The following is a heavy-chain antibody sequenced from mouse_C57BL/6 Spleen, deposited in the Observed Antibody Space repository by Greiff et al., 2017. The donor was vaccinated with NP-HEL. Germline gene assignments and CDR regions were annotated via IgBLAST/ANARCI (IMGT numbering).Heavy chain of an antibody. J-gene: IGHJ2*01. CDR1: GFTFTDYY. Sequence: EVKLVESGGGLVQPGGSLSLSCAASGFTFTDYYMSWVRQPPGKALEWLSFIRNKANGYTTKYSASVKGRFTISRDNSQSILYLQMNALGAEDSATYYCARAVYYDDYFDYWGQGTTLTVSS. V-gene: IGHV7-3*01. CDR2: IRNKANGYTT. D-gene: IGHD2-4*01. CDR3: ARAVYYDDYFDY.